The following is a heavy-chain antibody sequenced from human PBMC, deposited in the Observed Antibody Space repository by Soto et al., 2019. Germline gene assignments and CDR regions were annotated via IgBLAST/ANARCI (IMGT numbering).Heavy chain of an antibody. CDR2: IYYSGST. Sequence: PSETLSLTCTVSGGSISSGGYYWSWIRQHPGKGLEWIGYIYYSGSTYYNPSLKSRVTISVDTSKNQFSLKLSSVTAADTAVYYCARARTSFRAFDIWGQGTMVTVSS. CDR1: GGSISSGGYY. J-gene: IGHJ3*02. V-gene: IGHV4-31*03. D-gene: IGHD2-2*01. CDR3: ARARTSFRAFDI.